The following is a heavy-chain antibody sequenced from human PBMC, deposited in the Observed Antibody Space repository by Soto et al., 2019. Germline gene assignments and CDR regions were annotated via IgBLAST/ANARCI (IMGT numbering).Heavy chain of an antibody. CDR1: GYSFTSYW. V-gene: IGHV5-51*01. CDR2: IYPGDSDT. Sequence: PGESLKISCTGVGYSFTSYWIGWVRQMPGKGLEWMGIIYPGDSDTRYSPSFQGQVTISADKSITTAYLQWSSLKASDTAMYYCAREYCTTTICDPWFDPWGQGTLVTVSS. CDR3: AREYCTTTICDPWFDP. J-gene: IGHJ5*02. D-gene: IGHD2-2*01.